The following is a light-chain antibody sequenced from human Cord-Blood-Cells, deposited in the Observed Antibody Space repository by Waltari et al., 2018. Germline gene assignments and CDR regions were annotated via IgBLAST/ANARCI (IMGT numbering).Light chain of an antibody. V-gene: IGLV2-14*03. CDR2: DVS. J-gene: IGLJ1*01. CDR3: SSYTSSSTYV. CDR1: SRHVGGYNY. Sequence: QSALTQPASVSGSPGQSITIPCTGTSRHVGGYNYVSWYQQHPGKAPKLMIYDVSNRPSGVSNRFSGSKSGNTASLTISGLQAEDEADYYCSSYTSSSTYVFGTGTKVTVL.